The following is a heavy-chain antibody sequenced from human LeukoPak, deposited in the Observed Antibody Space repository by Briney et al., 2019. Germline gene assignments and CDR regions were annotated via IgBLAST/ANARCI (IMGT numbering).Heavy chain of an antibody. CDR3: AKGIAFYDFWSGLRAFDI. CDR2: ISGSGGRT. CDR1: GFTFSSHA. Sequence: GGSLRLSCAASGFTFSSHAMSWVRQAPGKGLEWVSTISGSGGRTYYADSVKGRFTISRDNSKNTLYLEMSSLRAEDTAVYYCAKGIAFYDFWSGLRAFDIWGQGTMVTVSS. J-gene: IGHJ3*02. V-gene: IGHV3-23*01. D-gene: IGHD3-3*01.